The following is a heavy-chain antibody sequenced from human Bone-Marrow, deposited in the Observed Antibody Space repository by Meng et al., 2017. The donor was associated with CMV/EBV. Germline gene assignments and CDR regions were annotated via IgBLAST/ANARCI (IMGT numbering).Heavy chain of an antibody. CDR3: ARDRARVVGAFYYYYGMDV. CDR2: ISSTSDYI. CDR1: GFTFSSYS. J-gene: IGHJ6*02. D-gene: IGHD1-26*01. V-gene: IGHV3-21*01. Sequence: GESLKISCAASGFTFSSYSMKWVRQAPGKGLEWVSSISSTSDYIDYADSLKGRFTISRDNAKNSLYLQMNSLRAEDTAVYYCARDRARVVGAFYYYYGMDVWGQGTTVTVSS.